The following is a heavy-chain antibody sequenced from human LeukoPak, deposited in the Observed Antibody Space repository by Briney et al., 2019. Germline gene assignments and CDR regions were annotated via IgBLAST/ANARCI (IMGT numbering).Heavy chain of an antibody. D-gene: IGHD1-14*01. CDR1: GGSISSSSYY. CDR3: AREFGS. V-gene: IGHV4-61*05. J-gene: IGHJ4*02. Sequence: SGTLSLTCTVSGGSISSSSYYWGWIRQPPGKGLEWIGYIYYSGSTNYNPSLKSRITLSIDTSKNQFSLKLSSVTAADTAVYYCAREFGSWGQGTLVTVSS. CDR2: IYYSGST.